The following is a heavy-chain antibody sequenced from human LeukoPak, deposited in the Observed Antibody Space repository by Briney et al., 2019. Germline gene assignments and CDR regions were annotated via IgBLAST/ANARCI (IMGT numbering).Heavy chain of an antibody. J-gene: IGHJ5*02. CDR1: GGSISSSSYY. Sequence: SETLSLTCTVSGGSISSSSYYWGWIRQPPGKGLEWIGSIYYSGSTYYNPSLKSRVTISVDTSKNQFSLKLSSVTAADTAVYYCARDHCSGGSCYPGWFDPWGQGTLVTVSS. CDR2: IYYSGST. V-gene: IGHV4-39*07. CDR3: ARDHCSGGSCYPGWFDP. D-gene: IGHD2-15*01.